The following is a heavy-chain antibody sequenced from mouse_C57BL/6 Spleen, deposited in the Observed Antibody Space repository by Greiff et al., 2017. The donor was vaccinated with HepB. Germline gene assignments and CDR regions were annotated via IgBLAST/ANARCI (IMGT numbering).Heavy chain of an antibody. D-gene: IGHD2-5*01. Sequence: EVKLVESGGGLVKPGGSLKLSCAASGFTFSSYAMSWVRQTPEKRLEWVATISDGGSYTYYPENVKGRFTISRDNAKNNLYLQMSHLKSEDTAMYYCARERGSYSNYGGFAYWGQGTLVTVSA. V-gene: IGHV5-4*01. CDR1: GFTFSSYA. CDR3: ARERGSYSNYGGFAY. J-gene: IGHJ3*01. CDR2: ISDGGSYT.